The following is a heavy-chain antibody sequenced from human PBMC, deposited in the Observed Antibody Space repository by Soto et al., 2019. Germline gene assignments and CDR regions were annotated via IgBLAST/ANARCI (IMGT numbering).Heavy chain of an antibody. V-gene: IGHV3-48*01. CDR3: AAPTTVTTRYFDY. CDR2: ISSSSSTI. CDR1: GFTFSSYS. Sequence: EVQLVESGGDLVQPGGSLRLSCAASGFTFSSYSMNWVRQAPGKGLEWVSYISSSSSTIYYADSVKGRFTISRDNAKNPLYRQMNSLRAEDTAVYNCAAPTTVTTRYFDYGGQETLVTVSS. J-gene: IGHJ4*02. D-gene: IGHD4-17*01.